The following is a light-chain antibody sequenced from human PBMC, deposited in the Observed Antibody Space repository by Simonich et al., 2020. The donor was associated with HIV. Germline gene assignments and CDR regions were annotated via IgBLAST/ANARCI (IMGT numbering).Light chain of an antibody. CDR1: KSISSY. Sequence: DIQMTQSPSSLSASVGDRVTITCRASKSISSYLNWYQQKPGKAPKLLIYKASSLQSEVPSRFSGNGSGTEFTLTISSLQPDDFATYFCQQYNNYWTFGQGTKVEI. CDR3: QQYNNYWT. CDR2: KAS. V-gene: IGKV1-5*03. J-gene: IGKJ1*01.